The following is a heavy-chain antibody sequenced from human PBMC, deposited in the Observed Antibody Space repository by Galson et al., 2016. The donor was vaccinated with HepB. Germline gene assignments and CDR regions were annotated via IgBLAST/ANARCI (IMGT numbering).Heavy chain of an antibody. CDR2: IYIAGDT. V-gene: IGHV3-66*01. Sequence: VRQAPGKGLEWVSNIYIAGDTYYTDSVKGRFTISRDNSKNTVYLQMNSLRAEDTAVYYCATEGEDWGHLGSGSPGGAFDIWGQGTMVTVSS. CDR3: ATEGEDWGHLGSGSPGGAFDI. J-gene: IGHJ3*02. D-gene: IGHD3-10*01.